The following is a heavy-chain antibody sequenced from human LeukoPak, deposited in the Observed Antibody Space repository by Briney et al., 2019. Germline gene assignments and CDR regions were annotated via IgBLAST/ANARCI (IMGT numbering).Heavy chain of an antibody. J-gene: IGHJ4*02. CDR2: ISYDGSNK. CDR1: GFTFSSYG. Sequence: GRSQRLSCAASGFTFSSYGMHWVRQAPGKGLEWVAVISYDGSNKYCADSVKGRFTISRDDSKNTLYLQMNSLRAEDTAVYYCAKDRSSSWSFDYWGQGTLVTVSS. D-gene: IGHD6-13*01. CDR3: AKDRSSSWSFDY. V-gene: IGHV3-30*18.